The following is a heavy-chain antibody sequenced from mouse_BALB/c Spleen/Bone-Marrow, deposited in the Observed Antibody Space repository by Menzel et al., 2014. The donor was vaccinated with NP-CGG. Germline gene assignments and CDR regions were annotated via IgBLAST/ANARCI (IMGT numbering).Heavy chain of an antibody. CDR3: AKSYYVSSPYAMHY. Sequence: DLVKPGASVKLSCKASGYTFTSYWINWVKQRPGQGLEWIGRIAPGSGNIYYNEMFKVKATLTVDASSSTAYIQLSSLSSEDSAVYFCAKSYYVSSPYAMHYWGQGTSVTVAS. D-gene: IGHD1-1*01. CDR2: IAPGSGNI. J-gene: IGHJ4*01. V-gene: IGHV1S41*01. CDR1: GYTFTSYW.